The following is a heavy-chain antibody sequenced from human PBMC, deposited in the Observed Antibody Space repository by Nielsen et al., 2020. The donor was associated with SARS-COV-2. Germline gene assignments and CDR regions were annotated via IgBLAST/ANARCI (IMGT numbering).Heavy chain of an antibody. J-gene: IGHJ6*02. CDR3: ARDWWFGDPTSVGMDV. Sequence: GESLKISCAASGFTFSSYDIHWVRQATGKGLEWVSAIGTAGDTYYPGSVKGRFTIPRDNAKNSLYLQMNSLRAEDTAVYYCARDWWFGDPTSVGMDVWGQGTTVTVSS. CDR1: GFTFSSYD. V-gene: IGHV3-13*04. D-gene: IGHD3-10*01. CDR2: IGTAGDT.